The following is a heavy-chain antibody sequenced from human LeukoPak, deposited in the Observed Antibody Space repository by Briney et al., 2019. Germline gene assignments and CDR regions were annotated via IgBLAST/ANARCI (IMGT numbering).Heavy chain of an antibody. Sequence: GGSLRLSCAASGFTFSNYWMSWVRQAPGKGLKWVANIKEDGSNKYYADSVKGRFTISRDNSKNTLYLQMNSLRAEDTAVYYCARKTLPTVSYYYYYGMDVWGQGTTVTVSS. CDR1: GFTFSNYW. CDR3: ARKTLPTVSYYYYYGMDV. J-gene: IGHJ6*02. CDR2: IKEDGSNK. V-gene: IGHV3-7*02. D-gene: IGHD4-17*01.